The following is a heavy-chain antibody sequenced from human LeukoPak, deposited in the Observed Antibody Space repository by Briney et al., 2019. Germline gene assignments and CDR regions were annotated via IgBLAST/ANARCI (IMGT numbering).Heavy chain of an antibody. CDR3: ARHEYSGSYYGLSWFDP. V-gene: IGHV4-39*01. CDR1: GGSISSSGYY. Sequence: ASEALSLTCTVSGGSISSSGYYWGWIRQPPGKGLEWIASIYYSGSTYYNPSLKSRVTISVDTSKNQLSLKLSSLTAADTAVYYCARHEYSGSYYGLSWFDPWGQGTLVTVSS. CDR2: IYYSGST. D-gene: IGHD1-26*01. J-gene: IGHJ5*02.